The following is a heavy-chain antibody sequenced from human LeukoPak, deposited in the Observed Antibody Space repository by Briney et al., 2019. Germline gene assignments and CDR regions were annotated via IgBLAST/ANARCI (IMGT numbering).Heavy chain of an antibody. CDR2: ISGYSGNT. D-gene: IGHD1-26*01. Sequence: GALVKVSCKASGYIFISYGISWVRQAPGQGLEWMGWISGYSGNTNYAQKLQGRVTMATDTSTSTAYMELRSLRSDDTAVYYCAREGGSYYFYYYYMDVWGKGTTVTVSS. V-gene: IGHV1-18*01. CDR3: AREGGSYYFYYYYMDV. CDR1: GYIFISYG. J-gene: IGHJ6*03.